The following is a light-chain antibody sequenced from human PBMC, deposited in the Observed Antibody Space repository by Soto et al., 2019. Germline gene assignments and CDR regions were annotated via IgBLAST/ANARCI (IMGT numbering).Light chain of an antibody. J-gene: IGKJ2*01. Sequence: EMALTQSPGTLSLSPGERATLSCRASQSVSSSYLAWYQQNPGQAPRLLIYGASSRATGIPDRFSGSGSGTDFTLTISRLEPEDLAVYCCKQYGSSPPYTFGQGTTLEIK. V-gene: IGKV3-20*01. CDR3: KQYGSSPPYT. CDR1: QSVSSSY. CDR2: GAS.